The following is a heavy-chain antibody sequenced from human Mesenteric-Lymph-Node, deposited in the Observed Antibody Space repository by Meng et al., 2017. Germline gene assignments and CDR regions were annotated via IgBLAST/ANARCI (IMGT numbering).Heavy chain of an antibody. CDR1: GGSISSCDYY. CDR3: ARVGWRQWSFDL. Sequence: QVEVRVRGPGLVKPSQTLFLRCTVSGGSISSCDYYWSWSRQPPGKGLELIGHIYYSGSTSYNPSLKSRVTISVDTSNNQFSLKLSSVTAADTAVYYCARVGWRQWSFDLWGRGTLVTVSS. J-gene: IGHJ2*01. D-gene: IGHD5-18*01. CDR2: IYYSGST. V-gene: IGHV4-30-4*01.